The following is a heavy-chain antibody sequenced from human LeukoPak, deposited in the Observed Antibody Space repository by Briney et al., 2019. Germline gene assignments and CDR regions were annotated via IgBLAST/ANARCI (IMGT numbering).Heavy chain of an antibody. J-gene: IGHJ4*02. Sequence: GGSLRLSCAASGFPFSSYEMNWVRQAPGKGLEWVSYISSSGMTKYYAVSVKGRFTMSRDNAKNSLYLQLNSLRAEDTAVYYCARVAYYYDSSGYFGFDYWGQGTLVTVSS. V-gene: IGHV3-48*03. CDR3: ARVAYYYDSSGYFGFDY. CDR1: GFPFSSYE. D-gene: IGHD3-22*01. CDR2: ISSSGMTK.